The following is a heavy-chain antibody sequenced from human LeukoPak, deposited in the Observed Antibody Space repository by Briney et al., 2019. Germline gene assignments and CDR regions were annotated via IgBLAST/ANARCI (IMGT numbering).Heavy chain of an antibody. CDR1: GGSISSSSYY. CDR2: IYYSGST. J-gene: IGHJ3*02. CDR3: ASAYYYDSSGYYGVSQGAFDI. Sequence: SETLSLTCTVSGGSISSSSYYWGWIRQPPGKGLEWIGSIYYSGSTYYNPSLKSRVTISVDTSKNQFSLKLSSVTAADTAVYYCASAYYYDSSGYYGVSQGAFDIWGQGTVVTVSS. V-gene: IGHV4-39*01. D-gene: IGHD3-22*01.